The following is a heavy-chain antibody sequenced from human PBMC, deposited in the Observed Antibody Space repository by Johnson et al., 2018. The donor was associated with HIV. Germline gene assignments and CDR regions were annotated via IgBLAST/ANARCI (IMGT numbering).Heavy chain of an antibody. Sequence: QVQLVQSGGGVVQPGRSLRLSCAASGFTFSSYGMHWVRQAPGKGLEWVAVIWYDGSNKYYVDSVNGRLTISRDNAKNSLYLQMNSLRAEDTAVYYCARVGPGGGATIPPSAFDIWGQGTMVTVSS. D-gene: IGHD1-26*01. CDR2: IWYDGSNK. J-gene: IGHJ3*02. CDR3: ARVGPGGGATIPPSAFDI. CDR1: GFTFSSYG. V-gene: IGHV3-33*08.